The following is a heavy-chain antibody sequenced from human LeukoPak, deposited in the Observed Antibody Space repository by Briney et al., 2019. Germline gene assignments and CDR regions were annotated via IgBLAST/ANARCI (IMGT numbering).Heavy chain of an antibody. CDR2: IIPILGIA. CDR1: GGTFSSYT. V-gene: IGHV1-69*04. Sequence: PVASVTVSCKASGGTFSSYTISWVRQTPGQGLEWMGRIIPILGIANYAQKFQGRVTITADKSTSTAYMELSSLRSEDTAVYYCARDYYDSSGYFDYWGQGTLVTVSS. D-gene: IGHD3-22*01. J-gene: IGHJ4*02. CDR3: ARDYYDSSGYFDY.